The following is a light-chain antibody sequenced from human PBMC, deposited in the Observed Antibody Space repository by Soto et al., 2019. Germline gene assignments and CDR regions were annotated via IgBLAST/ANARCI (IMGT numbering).Light chain of an antibody. Sequence: IQMTQCPSSLAAFLGDRVTITFRASQGISSALAWYQQKPGKAPKLLIYYASSLESGVPSRFSGSGYGTDFNLTISRLQTADFATYYCQQFNNYPITFGQGTRLEIK. V-gene: IGKV1D-13*01. CDR3: QQFNNYPIT. J-gene: IGKJ5*01. CDR1: QGISSA. CDR2: YAS.